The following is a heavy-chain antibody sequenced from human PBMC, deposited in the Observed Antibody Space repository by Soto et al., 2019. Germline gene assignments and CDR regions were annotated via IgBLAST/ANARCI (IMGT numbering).Heavy chain of an antibody. Sequence: QITLKESGPTLVRPTQTLTLTCTFSGFSLTTAGVAVAWIRQPPGEALEWLALIYWDDDKRYNSSLKSILTITKDTSRDQVVLAMTNMDPMDTATFFWADSQRGPRDLWGPGIPVTGSS. CDR2: IYWDDDK. D-gene: IGHD6-25*01. J-gene: IGHJ4*02. CDR3: ADSQRGPRDL. V-gene: IGHV2-5*02. CDR1: GFSLTTAGVA.